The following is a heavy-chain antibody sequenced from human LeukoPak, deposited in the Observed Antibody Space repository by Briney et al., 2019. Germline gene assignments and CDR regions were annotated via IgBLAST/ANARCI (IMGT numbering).Heavy chain of an antibody. CDR3: ARADPDGTSTH. Sequence: PSQTLSLTCTVSGGSISSYYCSWIRQPPEKGVEGIGYIYYSGRTNYNPSLKSRVTISVDTSKNQFSLKLSSVTAADTAVYYCARADPDGTSTHWGQGTLVTVSS. CDR1: GGSISSYY. CDR2: IYYSGRT. D-gene: IGHD1-1*01. V-gene: IGHV4-59*01. J-gene: IGHJ4*02.